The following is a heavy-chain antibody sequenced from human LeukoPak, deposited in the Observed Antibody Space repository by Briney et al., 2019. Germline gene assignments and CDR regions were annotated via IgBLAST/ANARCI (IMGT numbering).Heavy chain of an antibody. D-gene: IGHD6-13*01. J-gene: IGHJ6*02. Sequence: GRSLRLSCAASGFTFSSYAMHWVRQAPGKGLEWVAVISYNGSNKYYADSVKGRFTISRDNSKNTLYLQMNSLRAEDTAVYYCARPISSSSPHLDYYYGMDVWGQGTTVTVSS. CDR3: ARPISSSSPHLDYYYGMDV. CDR1: GFTFSSYA. V-gene: IGHV3-30-3*01. CDR2: ISYNGSNK.